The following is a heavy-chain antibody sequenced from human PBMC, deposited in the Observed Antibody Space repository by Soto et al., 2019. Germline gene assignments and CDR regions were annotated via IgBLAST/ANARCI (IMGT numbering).Heavy chain of an antibody. J-gene: IGHJ4*02. V-gene: IGHV4-59*08. CDR1: GGSISSYY. Sequence: QVQLQESGPGLVKPSETLSLTCTGSGGSISSYYWSWIRQPPGKGLEWIGYIYYSGRTNYNPSPMSRVTISVDTSKIEFPLKASSVTAADTAVYYCARRWGTTFDFWGQGTLVTVSP. D-gene: IGHD3-16*01. CDR3: ARRWGTTFDF. CDR2: IYYSGRT.